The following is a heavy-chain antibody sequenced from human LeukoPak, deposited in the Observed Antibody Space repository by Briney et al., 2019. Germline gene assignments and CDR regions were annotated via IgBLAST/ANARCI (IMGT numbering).Heavy chain of an antibody. Sequence: SETLSLTCTVSGGSISSHYWSWIRQPPGKGLEWIGYIYYSGSTYYNPSLKSRVTISVDTSKNQFSLKLSSVTAADTAVYYCARRWFGEFPFFDYWGQGTLVTVSS. CDR3: ARRWFGEFPFFDY. CDR2: IYYSGST. J-gene: IGHJ4*02. D-gene: IGHD3-10*01. CDR1: GGSISSHY. V-gene: IGHV4-59*08.